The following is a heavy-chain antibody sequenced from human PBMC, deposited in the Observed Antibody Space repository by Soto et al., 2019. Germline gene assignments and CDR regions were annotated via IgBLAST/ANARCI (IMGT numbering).Heavy chain of an antibody. V-gene: IGHV4-59*01. CDR1: GDSISTFY. CDR3: ARGRTVRNYADDSSDYFYFFDY. Sequence: SETLSLTCTVSGDSISTFYWGWMRQSPGKELEWIGCVYYTGSTNYNPSLKSRVTISVDRSKNQFSLKLTSANAADTAVYYCARGRTVRNYADDSSDYFYFFDYWGQGTQVTVSS. J-gene: IGHJ4*02. CDR2: VYYTGST. D-gene: IGHD3-22*01.